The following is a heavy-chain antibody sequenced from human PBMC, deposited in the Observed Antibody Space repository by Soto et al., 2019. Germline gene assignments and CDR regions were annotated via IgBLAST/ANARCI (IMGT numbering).Heavy chain of an antibody. J-gene: IGHJ4*02. CDR3: AANPYGAWGVFDY. CDR1: GGTFSSYA. Sequence: QVQLVQSGAEVKKPGSSVKVSCKASGGTFSSYAISWVRQAPGQGLEWMGGIIPIFGTANYAQKFQGRVTITADEATSTAYLELSSLRSEDAAVYYCAANPYGAWGVFDYWGQGTLVTVSS. D-gene: IGHD4-17*01. V-gene: IGHV1-69*12. CDR2: IIPIFGTA.